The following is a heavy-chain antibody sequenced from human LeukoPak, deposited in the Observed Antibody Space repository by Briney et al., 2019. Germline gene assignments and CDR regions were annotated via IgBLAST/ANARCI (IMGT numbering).Heavy chain of an antibody. V-gene: IGHV3-30*18. CDR1: GFTFSSYG. CDR3: AKDWYYDILTGYDY. CDR2: ISYAGSNK. Sequence: PGRSLRLSCAASGFTFSSYGMHWVRQAPGKGLEWVAVISYAGSNKYYADSVKGRFTISRDNSKSTLYLQMNSLRAEDTAVYYCAKDWYYDILTGYDYWGQGTLVTVSS. J-gene: IGHJ4*02. D-gene: IGHD3-9*01.